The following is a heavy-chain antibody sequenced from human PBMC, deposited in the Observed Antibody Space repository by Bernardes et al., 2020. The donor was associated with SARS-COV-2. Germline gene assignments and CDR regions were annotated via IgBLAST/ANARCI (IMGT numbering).Heavy chain of an antibody. D-gene: IGHD3-3*01. Sequence: ETLSLTCTVSGGSISSYYWSWIRQPAGTGLEWIGRIYTSGSTNYNPSLKSRVTMSVDTSKNQFSLKLSSVTAADTAVYYCARAGITIFGVRIQGGFDYWGRGTLVTVSS. CDR1: GGSISSYY. CDR2: IYTSGST. V-gene: IGHV4-4*07. CDR3: ARAGITIFGVRIQGGFDY. J-gene: IGHJ4*02.